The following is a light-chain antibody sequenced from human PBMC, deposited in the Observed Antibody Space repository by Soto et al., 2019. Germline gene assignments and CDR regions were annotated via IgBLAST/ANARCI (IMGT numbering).Light chain of an antibody. CDR1: TGEVTSGHH. V-gene: IGLV7-43*01. CDR3: LFYYGGAQPHWV. J-gene: IGLJ3*02. CDR2: STN. Sequence: QTVVTQESSLTVSPGGTVTLTCASSTGEVTSGHHPNWLQQKPGQAPRTLIYSTNNKQDWTPARFSGSLLEGKAALTVSGVQPEDEAEYYCLFYYGGAQPHWVFGGGTKLTV.